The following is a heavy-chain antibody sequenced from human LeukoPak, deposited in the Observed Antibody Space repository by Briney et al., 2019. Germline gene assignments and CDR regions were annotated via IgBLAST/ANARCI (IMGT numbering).Heavy chain of an antibody. Sequence: ASVKVSCKASGYTFTNYGMSWMRQAPGQGLEWMGIINPRGGSTSYAQKFQGRVTMTRDTSTSTVYMELSSLRSEDTAVYYCARDVGDGFDFDYWGQGTLVAVSS. J-gene: IGHJ4*02. CDR3: ARDVGDGFDFDY. CDR1: GYTFTNYG. V-gene: IGHV1-46*01. CDR2: INPRGGST. D-gene: IGHD3-16*01.